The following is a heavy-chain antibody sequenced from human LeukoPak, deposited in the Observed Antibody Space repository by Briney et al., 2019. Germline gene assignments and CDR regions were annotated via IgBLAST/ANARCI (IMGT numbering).Heavy chain of an antibody. CDR1: GGSISGYY. V-gene: IGHV4-59*01. CDR2: KYYSGHT. J-gene: IGHJ4*02. Sequence: PETLSLTCTLSGGSISGYYWSWIRHPPGKGREWLRYKYYSGHTYYNPSLKSRVTISAEKPNNQFSLKLRSVTAADPAVYYCARPGYCTGAKGQTFDYWGRG. D-gene: IGHD2-8*02. CDR3: ARPGYCTGAKGQTFDY.